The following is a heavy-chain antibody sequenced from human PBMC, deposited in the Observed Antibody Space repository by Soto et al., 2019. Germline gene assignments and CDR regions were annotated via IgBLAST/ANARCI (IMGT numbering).Heavy chain of an antibody. D-gene: IGHD3-16*01. CDR1: RFTFSSYA. CDR2: ISYDGSNK. Sequence: QVQLVESGGGVVQPGRSLRLSCAASRFTFSSYAMHWVRQAPGKGLEWVAVISYDGSNKYYADSVKGRFTISRDNSKNTLYLQMNSLRAEDTAVYYCARGGGDGYNFDYWGQGTLVTVSS. CDR3: ARGGGDGYNFDY. J-gene: IGHJ4*02. V-gene: IGHV3-30-3*01.